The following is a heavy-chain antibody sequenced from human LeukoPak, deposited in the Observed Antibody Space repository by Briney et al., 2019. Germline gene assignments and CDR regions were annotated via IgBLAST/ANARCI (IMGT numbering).Heavy chain of an antibody. V-gene: IGHV4-61*02. D-gene: IGHD2-2*01. CDR1: GGSISSGSYY. Sequence: SQTLSLTCTVSGGSISSGSYYWSWIRQPAGKGLEWIGRIYTSGSTNYNSSLKSRVTISVDTSKNQFSLKLRSVTAADTAVYYCARGPIVVVPAATRPFQHWGQGALVTVSS. J-gene: IGHJ1*01. CDR2: IYTSGST. CDR3: ARGPIVVVPAATRPFQH.